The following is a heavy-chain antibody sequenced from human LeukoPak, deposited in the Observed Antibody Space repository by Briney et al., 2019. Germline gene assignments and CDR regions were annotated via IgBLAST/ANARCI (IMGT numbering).Heavy chain of an antibody. CDR3: ARGYGENYDYVWGSYRPFDY. Sequence: PSETLSLTCTVSGGSISSYYWSWIRQPPGKGLEWIGYIYYSGSTNYNPSLKSRVTISVDTSKNQFSLKLSSVTAADTAVYYCARGYGENYDYVWGSYRPFDYWGQGTLVTVSS. CDR1: GGSISSYY. CDR2: IYYSGST. J-gene: IGHJ4*02. V-gene: IGHV4-59*12. D-gene: IGHD3-16*02.